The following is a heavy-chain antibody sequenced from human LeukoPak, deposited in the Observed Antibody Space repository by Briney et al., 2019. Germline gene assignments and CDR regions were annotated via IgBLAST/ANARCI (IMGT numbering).Heavy chain of an antibody. D-gene: IGHD5/OR15-5a*01. Sequence: GGSLRLSCAASGFTFRSYGMFWVRQAPGKGLEWVSAIDGSGVRTYYGVSVKGRFTISRDLSKNTLYLQMNNLRVEDTAVYYCERVSMSQYWGQGTLVTVSS. CDR3: ERVSMSQY. V-gene: IGHV3-23*01. CDR2: IDGSGVRT. J-gene: IGHJ4*02. CDR1: GFTFRSYG.